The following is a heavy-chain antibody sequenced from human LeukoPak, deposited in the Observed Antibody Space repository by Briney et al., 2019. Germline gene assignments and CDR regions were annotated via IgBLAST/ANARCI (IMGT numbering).Heavy chain of an antibody. V-gene: IGHV4-59*01. CDR1: GGSITSYY. D-gene: IGHD3-22*01. Sequence: PSETLSLTCTVSGGSITSYYWSWIRQPPGKGLDWIGSIYYSASTNYSPSLKSRVTISIDTSKNQFSLKLTSVTAADTAVYYCARGFADSSGYLLSYFDYWGQGTLVTVSS. CDR3: ARGFADSSGYLLSYFDY. J-gene: IGHJ4*02. CDR2: IYYSAST.